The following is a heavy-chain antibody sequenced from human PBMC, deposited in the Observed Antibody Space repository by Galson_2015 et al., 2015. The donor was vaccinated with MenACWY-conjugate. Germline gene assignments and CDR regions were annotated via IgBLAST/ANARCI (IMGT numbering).Heavy chain of an antibody. CDR3: ARVGRGGDL. Sequence: SLRLSCAASGFTVSSNYMSWVRQAPGKGLEWVSGINWNGGSTGYADSVKGRFTISRDNAKNSLYLQMNSLRAEDTALYYCARVGRGGDLWGQGTLVTVSS. CDR2: INWNGGST. CDR1: GFTVSSNY. D-gene: IGHD3/OR15-3a*01. V-gene: IGHV3-20*04. J-gene: IGHJ4*02.